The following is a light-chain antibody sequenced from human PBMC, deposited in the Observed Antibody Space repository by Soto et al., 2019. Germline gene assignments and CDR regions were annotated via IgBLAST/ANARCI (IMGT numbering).Light chain of an antibody. Sequence: DIQVTQSPSSVSSSVGDRATITWRSSQDISHYLAWYQQKTGKAHKLMIYGESSLQSGVPSRFSGSGSGTEFTLTISSLQPEDFATFDCQQAYTFPRTFGQGTKVEIQ. V-gene: IGKV1D-12*01. CDR2: GES. CDR3: QQAYTFPRT. CDR1: QDISHY. J-gene: IGKJ1*01.